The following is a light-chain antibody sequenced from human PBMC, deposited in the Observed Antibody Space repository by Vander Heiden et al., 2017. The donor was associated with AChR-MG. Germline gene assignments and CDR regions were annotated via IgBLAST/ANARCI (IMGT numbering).Light chain of an antibody. CDR2: GAS. Sequence: EIVMTQSPAPLSVSPGERATLSCRARQNINSNLAWYQQNPGQAPRLLIYGASTRATGIPARVSGSGSGTEFTLTISSLRSADFGVYYCQQYHDWPPQWTFGQGTKVEIK. J-gene: IGKJ1*01. CDR1: QNINSN. CDR3: QQYHDWPPQWT. V-gene: IGKV3-15*01.